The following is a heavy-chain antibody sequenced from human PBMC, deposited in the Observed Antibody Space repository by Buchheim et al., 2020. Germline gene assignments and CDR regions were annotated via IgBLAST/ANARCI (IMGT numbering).Heavy chain of an antibody. CDR1: GFMFSSYA. CDR3: AKVNGYTSTGYQDYIPKRDYYYGMDV. CDR2: ISPNGANT. V-gene: IGHV3-23*01. D-gene: IGHD6-13*01. J-gene: IGHJ6*02. Sequence: EVQLLESGGGLVQPGGSLRLSCAASGFMFSSYAMSWVRQAPGKGLEWVSGISPNGANTYYADSVKGRFTISRDNSKNTADLQMNSLRGEDTALYYCAKVNGYTSTGYQDYIPKRDYYYGMDVWGQGTT.